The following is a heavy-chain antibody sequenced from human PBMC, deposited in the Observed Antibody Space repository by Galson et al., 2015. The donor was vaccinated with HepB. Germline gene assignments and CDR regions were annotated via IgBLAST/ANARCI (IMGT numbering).Heavy chain of an antibody. D-gene: IGHD2-15*01. Sequence: SVKVSCKASGYTFTTYGISWVRQAPGQGLEWMGWISAYSGNTNYAQKLQGRVSMTTDTSTSTAYMELRSLRSDDTAVYFCTRAPRGIVVVRGTIGLLGDIWGQGTMVTVSS. V-gene: IGHV1-18*04. CDR3: TRAPRGIVVVRGTIGLLGDI. CDR1: GYTFTTYG. CDR2: ISAYSGNT. J-gene: IGHJ3*02.